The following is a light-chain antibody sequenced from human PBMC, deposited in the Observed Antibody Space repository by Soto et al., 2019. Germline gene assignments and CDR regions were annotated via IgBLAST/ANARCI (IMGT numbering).Light chain of an antibody. J-gene: IGLJ2*01. CDR3: CSFTSTSTVV. CDR1: SSDVGNYNL. Sequence: QSVLSQPASVSGSRGQSITISCTGTSSDVGNYNLVSWYQQYPGKAPKLMIFEDTKRPSGVSHRFSGSKSGNTASLTIAGLQPEDAADYYCCSFTSTSTVVFGGGTKLTVL. V-gene: IGLV2-14*02. CDR2: EDT.